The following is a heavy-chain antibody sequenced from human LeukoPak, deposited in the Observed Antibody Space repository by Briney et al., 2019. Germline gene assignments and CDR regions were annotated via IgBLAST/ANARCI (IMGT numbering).Heavy chain of an antibody. CDR1: GFALTNHG. D-gene: IGHD2-21*02. J-gene: IGHJ1*01. CDR2: ITGTGGK. Sequence: GGSLRLSCAVSGFALTNHGVSWVRQAPGKGLEWVSIITGTGGKYYGDSVKGRFVLSRDNSKNTVYLQMNSLRVEDTAVCYCTSWGDTTAEYFQRWGQGTLVTVSS. CDR3: TSWGDTTAEYFQR. V-gene: IGHV3-23*01.